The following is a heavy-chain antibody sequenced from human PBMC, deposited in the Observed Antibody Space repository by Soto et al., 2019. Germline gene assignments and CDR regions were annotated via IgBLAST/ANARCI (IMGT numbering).Heavy chain of an antibody. J-gene: IGHJ4*02. D-gene: IGHD3-16*02. CDR3: ARDGGRLRLGELSPSDY. CDR2: IIPIFGTA. CDR1: GCTFSSYA. Sequence: QVQLVQSGAEVKKPGSSVKVSCKASGCTFSSYAISWVRQAPGQGLEWMGGIIPIFGTANYAQKFQGRVTITADESTSPAYMELSSLRSEDTAVYYCARDGGRLRLGELSPSDYWGQGTLVTVSS. V-gene: IGHV1-69*01.